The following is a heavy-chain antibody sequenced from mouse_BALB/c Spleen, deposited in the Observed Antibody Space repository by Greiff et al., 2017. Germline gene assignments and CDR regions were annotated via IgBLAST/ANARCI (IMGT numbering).Heavy chain of an antibody. CDR3: ARHSDEGAWFAY. Sequence: QVHVKQSGAELAKPGASVKMSCKASGYTFTSYWMHWVKQRPGQGLEWIGYINPSTGYTEYNQKFKDKATLTADKSSSTAYMQLSSLTSEDSAVYYCARHSDEGAWFAYWGQGTLVTVSA. J-gene: IGHJ3*01. V-gene: IGHV1-7*01. CDR2: INPSTGYT. CDR1: GYTFTSYW.